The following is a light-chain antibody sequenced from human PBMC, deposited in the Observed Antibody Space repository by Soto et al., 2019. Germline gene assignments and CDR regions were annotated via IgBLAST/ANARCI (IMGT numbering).Light chain of an antibody. CDR3: LQDYTYFWK. CDR2: GAS. Sequence: AVQLRQSHTSLSASVGDRLTITPRTSQDVRNRLGWYQQKPGKAPKLLIYGASSLQGGVSSRFSGSGFGTDFTLTISSLQPEDSATYYCLQDYTYFWKFGQGTKVDIK. V-gene: IGKV1-6*01. CDR1: QDVRNR. J-gene: IGKJ1*01.